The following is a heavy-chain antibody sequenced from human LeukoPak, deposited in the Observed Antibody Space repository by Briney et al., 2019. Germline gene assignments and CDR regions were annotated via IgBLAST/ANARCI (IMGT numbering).Heavy chain of an antibody. V-gene: IGHV4-39*01. Sequence: SETLSLTCTVSGGSISSSSYYWGWIRQPPGKGLEWIGSIYYSGSTYYNPYLKSRVTISVDTSKNQFSLKLSSVTAADTAVYYCARLVVVPAAMGEFDYWGQGTLVTVSS. CDR1: GGSISSSSYY. J-gene: IGHJ4*02. CDR2: IYYSGST. CDR3: ARLVVVPAAMGEFDY. D-gene: IGHD2-2*01.